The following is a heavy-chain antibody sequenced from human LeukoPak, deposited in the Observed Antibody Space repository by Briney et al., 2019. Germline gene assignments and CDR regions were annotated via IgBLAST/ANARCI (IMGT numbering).Heavy chain of an antibody. D-gene: IGHD2-15*01. CDR1: GFTFDDYT. V-gene: IGHV3-43*01. CDR3: AKVRDSHYMDV. J-gene: IGHJ6*03. CDR2: ISWDGGST. Sequence: PGGSLRLSCAASGFTFDDYTMHWVRQAPGKGLEWVSLISWDGGSTYYADSVKGRFTISRDNSKNTLYLQMNSLRAEDTAVYYCAKVRDSHYMDVWGKGTTVTISS.